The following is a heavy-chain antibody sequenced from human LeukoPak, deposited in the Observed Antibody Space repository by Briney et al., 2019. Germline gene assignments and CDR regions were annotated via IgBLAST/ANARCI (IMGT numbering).Heavy chain of an antibody. J-gene: IGHJ4*02. D-gene: IGHD6-19*01. V-gene: IGHV4-4*07. Sequence: KSSETLSLTCTVSGGSISSYYWSWIRQPAGKGLEWIGRIYTSGSTNYNPSLKSRVTMSVDTSKNQFSLKLSSVTAADTAVYYCARDSRGPPVGYFDYWGQGTLVTVSS. CDR1: GGSISSYY. CDR3: ARDSRGPPVGYFDY. CDR2: IYTSGST.